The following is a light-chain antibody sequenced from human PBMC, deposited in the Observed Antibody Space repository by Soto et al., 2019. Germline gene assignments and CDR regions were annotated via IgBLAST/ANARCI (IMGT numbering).Light chain of an antibody. CDR1: SRDVGGYNY. V-gene: IGLV2-14*01. CDR2: EVS. CDR3: SSKTSRITRI. Sequence: QSVLTQPASVSGSPGQSITISCTGTSRDVGGYNYVSWYQQHPGKAPKLIIYEVSNRPSGISHRFSGSKSGNTASLTISGLQAEDEADYYCSSKTSRITRIFGIGTKLTVL. J-gene: IGLJ1*01.